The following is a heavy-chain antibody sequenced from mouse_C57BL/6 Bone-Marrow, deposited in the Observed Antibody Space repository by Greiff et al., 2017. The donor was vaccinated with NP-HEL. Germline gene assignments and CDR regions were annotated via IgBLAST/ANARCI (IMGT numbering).Heavy chain of an antibody. Sequence: EVKLVESGPVLVKPGASVKMSCKASGYTFTDYYMNWVKQSHGKSLEWIGVINPYNGGTSYNQKFKGKATLTVDKSSSTAYMELNSLTSEDSAVYYCASSPFFDYWGQGTTLTVSS. CDR2: INPYNGGT. D-gene: IGHD6-1*01. CDR1: GYTFTDYY. CDR3: ASSPFFDY. J-gene: IGHJ2*01. V-gene: IGHV1-19*01.